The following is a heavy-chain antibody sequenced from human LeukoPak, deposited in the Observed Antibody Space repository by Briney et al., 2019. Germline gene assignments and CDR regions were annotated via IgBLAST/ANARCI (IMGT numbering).Heavy chain of an antibody. CDR3: VRVGSCGLFDY. Sequence: SETLSLTCTVSGVSISNYYWSWIRQPPGERLEWIGSIYYSGSTTYSPSLKSRVTISVDTSKNQFSLKLSSVTAADTAVYYCVRVGSCGLFDYWGQGTLVTVSS. V-gene: IGHV4-59*01. D-gene: IGHD2-21*01. CDR2: IYYSGST. J-gene: IGHJ4*02. CDR1: GVSISNYY.